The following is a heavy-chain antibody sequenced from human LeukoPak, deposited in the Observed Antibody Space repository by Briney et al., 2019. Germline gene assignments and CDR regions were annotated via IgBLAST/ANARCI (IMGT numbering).Heavy chain of an antibody. Sequence: GGSLRLSCAASGFTFSTYWMTWVRQAPGQGLEWVAKIKQDGGEKYYVDSVKGRFTISRDNAKSSLYLQMNSLRAEDTAVYYCARDMDVWGQGTTVTVSS. CDR2: IKQDGGEK. V-gene: IGHV3-7*04. CDR1: GFTFSTYW. CDR3: ARDMDV. J-gene: IGHJ6*02.